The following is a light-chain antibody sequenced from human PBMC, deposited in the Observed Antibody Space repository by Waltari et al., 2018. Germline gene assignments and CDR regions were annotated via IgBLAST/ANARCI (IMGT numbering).Light chain of an antibody. CDR3: AGWDDSLNGV. V-gene: IGLV1-44*01. J-gene: IGLJ3*02. CDR1: SSNIAIHT. CDR2: RDN. Sequence: QSVLTQPPSASGTPGQRVIISCSGSSSNIAIHTVNWYQHLPGTAPNLLSYRDNQPPSGVPVRFSGSKSGTSASLAITDLQSEDEADYYCAGWDDSLNGVFGGGTKLTVL.